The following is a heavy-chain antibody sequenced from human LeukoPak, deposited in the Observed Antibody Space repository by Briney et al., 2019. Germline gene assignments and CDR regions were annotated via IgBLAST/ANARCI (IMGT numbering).Heavy chain of an antibody. Sequence: GGSLRLSCAASGFTFSSYSMNWVRQAPGKGLEWVSSISSSSSYIYYADSVKGRFTISRDNAKNSQYLQMNSLRAEDTAVYYCARERGNYGDYWGQGTLVTVSS. J-gene: IGHJ4*02. CDR1: GFTFSSYS. V-gene: IGHV3-21*01. CDR2: ISSSSSYI. D-gene: IGHD3-10*01. CDR3: ARERGNYGDY.